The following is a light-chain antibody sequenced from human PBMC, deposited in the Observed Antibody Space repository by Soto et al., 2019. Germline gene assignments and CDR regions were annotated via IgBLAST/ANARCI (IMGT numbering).Light chain of an antibody. V-gene: IGKV3-20*01. CDR1: QSVSNNY. CDR3: QQYGSSGT. CDR2: GAS. Sequence: EIVWTQSPGTLSLSPGERATLPCRASQSVSNNYLAWYQQKPGQAPRLLIYGASNRATGIPDRFSGSGSGTDFTLTISRLEPEDFAVYYCQQYGSSGTFGQGTKVDIK. J-gene: IGKJ1*01.